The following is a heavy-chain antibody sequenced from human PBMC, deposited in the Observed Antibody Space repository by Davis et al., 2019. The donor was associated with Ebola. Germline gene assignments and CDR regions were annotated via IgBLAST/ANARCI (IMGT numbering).Heavy chain of an antibody. J-gene: IGHJ3*02. D-gene: IGHD3-9*01. CDR1: GFTFSDYY. CDR3: ARDIFTYYDILTALGAFDI. Sequence: PGGSLRLSCAASGFTFSDYYMSWIRQAPGKGLEWVSYISSSSSYTNYADSVKGRFTISRDNAKNSLYLQMNSLRAEDTAVYYCARDIFTYYDILTALGAFDIWGQGTMVTVSS. CDR2: ISSSSSYT. V-gene: IGHV3-11*06.